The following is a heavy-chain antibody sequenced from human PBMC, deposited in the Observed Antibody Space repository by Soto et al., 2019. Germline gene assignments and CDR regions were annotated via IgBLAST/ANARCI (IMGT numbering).Heavy chain of an antibody. J-gene: IGHJ3*02. V-gene: IGHV3-23*01. D-gene: IGHD6-19*01. CDR3: AKVVAVAGDDAFDI. Sequence: GGSLRLSCAASGFAFNTYSMSWVRLAPGKGLEWVSVIGAGGGTTFYADSVKGRFTISRDNSRNTLYLQMDSLRAEDTAVYYCAKVVAVAGDDAFDIWGQGTMVTVSS. CDR1: GFAFNTYS. CDR2: IGAGGGTT.